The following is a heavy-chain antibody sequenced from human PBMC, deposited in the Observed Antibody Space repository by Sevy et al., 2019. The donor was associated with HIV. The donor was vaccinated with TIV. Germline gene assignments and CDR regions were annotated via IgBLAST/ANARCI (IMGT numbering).Heavy chain of an antibody. V-gene: IGHV5-51*01. CDR2: IYPGDSDT. CDR1: EYTFIHFW. J-gene: IGHJ4*02. CDR3: ARSDGYCSGGNHLCYFDY. D-gene: IGHD2-15*01. Sequence: GESLKISCKGSEYTFIHFWIAWVRQMPGKGLESMGIIYPGDSDTRYSPSFQGQVTISADKSISTAYLQWDSLKASDTAMYYCARSDGYCSGGNHLCYFDYWGQGTLVTVSS.